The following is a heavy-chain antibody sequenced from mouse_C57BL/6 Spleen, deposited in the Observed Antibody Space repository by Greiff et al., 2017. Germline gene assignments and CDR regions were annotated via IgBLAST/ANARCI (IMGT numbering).Heavy chain of an antibody. V-gene: IGHV14-2*01. CDR1: GFNITDYY. Sequence: EVQLQQSGAELVKPGASVKLSCTASGFNITDYYMHWVKQRTEQGLEWIGRIDPEMGKTNYPRKFQGKATLTADTSSNTPYRLLSSLTSEDTAVYYCARWLLRLMDYWGQGTSVTVAS. J-gene: IGHJ4*01. CDR3: ARWLLRLMDY. CDR2: IDPEMGKT. D-gene: IGHD2-3*01.